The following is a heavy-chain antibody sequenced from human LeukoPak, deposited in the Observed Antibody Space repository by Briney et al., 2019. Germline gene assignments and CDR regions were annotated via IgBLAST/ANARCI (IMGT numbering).Heavy chain of an antibody. J-gene: IGHJ3*02. D-gene: IGHD2-8*01. CDR1: GFSISSGYY. V-gene: IGHV4-38-2*02. Sequence: SETLSLTCTVSGFSISSGYYWGWIRQPPGKGLEWIGNIYYTGSTYYNPSLKTRVTISIDTSRNQFSLNLSSVTAADAAVYYCARDFNGLDIWGQGTMVTVSS. CDR3: ARDFNGLDI. CDR2: IYYTGST.